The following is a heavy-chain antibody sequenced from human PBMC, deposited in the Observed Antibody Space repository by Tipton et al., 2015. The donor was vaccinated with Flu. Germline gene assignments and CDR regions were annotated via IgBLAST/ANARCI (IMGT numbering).Heavy chain of an antibody. CDR2: ISYSGNT. V-gene: IGHV4-39*01. Sequence: TLSLTCTDSRGSISSTSYTWGWIRQPPGKGLEWIGGISYSGNTYYNPSLKSRVVISMDTSKNQFSLKLTSATAADTAIYYCARLSYYDVDLKNFYFDYWGQGALVTVSS. CDR1: RGSISSTSYT. CDR3: ARLSYYDVDLKNFYFDY. J-gene: IGHJ4*02. D-gene: IGHD3-10*02.